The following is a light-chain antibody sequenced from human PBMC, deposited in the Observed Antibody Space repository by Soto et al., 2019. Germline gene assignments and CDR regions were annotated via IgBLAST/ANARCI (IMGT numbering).Light chain of an antibody. CDR1: QTVTGA. Sequence: EILMTQSPATLSVSPGDRATLSCRASQTVTGALAWYQQKPGQAPRLLIYGASTRATGIPDRFSGSGSGTEFTLTISSLQSEDFAVYYCQQYNDWPPYTFGQGTNVEIK. CDR2: GAS. CDR3: QQYNDWPPYT. J-gene: IGKJ2*01. V-gene: IGKV3-15*01.